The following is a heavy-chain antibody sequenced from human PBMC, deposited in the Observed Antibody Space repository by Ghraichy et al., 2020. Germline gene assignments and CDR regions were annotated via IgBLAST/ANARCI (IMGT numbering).Heavy chain of an antibody. CDR2: IYTSGST. J-gene: IGHJ3*02. CDR1: GGSISSYY. Sequence: ESLNISCTVSGGSISSYYWSWIRQPAGKGLEWIGRIYTSGSTNYNPSLKSRVTMSVDTSKNQFSLKLSSVTAADTAVHYCATSSSGRMLGAFDIWGQGTMVTVSS. V-gene: IGHV4-4*07. D-gene: IGHD2-15*01. CDR3: ATSSSGRMLGAFDI.